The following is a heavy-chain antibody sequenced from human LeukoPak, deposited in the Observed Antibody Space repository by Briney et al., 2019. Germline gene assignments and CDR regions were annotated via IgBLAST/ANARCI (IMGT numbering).Heavy chain of an antibody. CDR1: GFTVSSYW. CDR3: EREEGGKLGIDYYFDY. V-gene: IGHV3-21*01. Sequence: AESLTLSWEVSGFTVSSYWMSWVSQAQGKGLEWVSSIRTSSNYIYYADSVKDRFITSRDNAKNPLYLQVTSPITADPAVYFCEREEGGKLGIDYYFDYWGQGTLVTVSS. D-gene: IGHD7-27*01. J-gene: IGHJ4*02. CDR2: IRTSSNYI.